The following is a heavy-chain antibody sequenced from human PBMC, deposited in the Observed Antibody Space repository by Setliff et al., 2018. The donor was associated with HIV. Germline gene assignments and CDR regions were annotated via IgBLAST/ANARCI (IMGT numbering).Heavy chain of an antibody. CDR3: ARESASTIFGVVIPSWFDP. J-gene: IGHJ5*02. V-gene: IGHV4-38-2*02. D-gene: IGHD3-3*01. CDR2: IYHSGST. Sequence: SETLSLTCGVSGYSISRGYYWGWMRQPPGMGLEWIGTIYHSGSTYYNPSLKSRVTISVDTSQNQFSLKLTSVTAADTAVYYCARESASTIFGVVIPSWFDPWGQGILVTVSS. CDR1: GYSISRGYY.